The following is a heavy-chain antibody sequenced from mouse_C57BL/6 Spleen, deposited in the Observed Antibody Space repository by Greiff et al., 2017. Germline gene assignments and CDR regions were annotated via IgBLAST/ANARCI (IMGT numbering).Heavy chain of an antibody. CDR2: ISDGGSYT. Sequence: EVQVVESGGGLVKPGGSLKLSCAASGFTFSSYAMSWVRQTPEKRLEWVATISDGGSYTYYPDNVKGRFTISRDNAKNNLYLHMSHLRYEDTAMYYCARVYGNSWYFDVWGTGTTVTVSS. J-gene: IGHJ1*03. CDR3: ARVYGNSWYFDV. D-gene: IGHD2-1*01. CDR1: GFTFSSYA. V-gene: IGHV5-4*01.